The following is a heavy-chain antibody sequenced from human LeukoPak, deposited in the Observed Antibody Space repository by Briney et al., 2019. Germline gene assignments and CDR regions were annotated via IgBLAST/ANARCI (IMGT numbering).Heavy chain of an antibody. CDR1: GGSFSGYY. CDR2: INHSGST. Sequence: PSETLSLTCAVYGGSFSGYYWSWIRQPPGKGLEWIGEINHSGSTNHNASLKSRVTISVDTSKNQFSLKLSSVTAADTAVYYCARLALPAAVGAFHIWGQGTMVIVSS. V-gene: IGHV4-34*01. J-gene: IGHJ3*02. CDR3: ARLALPAAVGAFHI. D-gene: IGHD2-2*01.